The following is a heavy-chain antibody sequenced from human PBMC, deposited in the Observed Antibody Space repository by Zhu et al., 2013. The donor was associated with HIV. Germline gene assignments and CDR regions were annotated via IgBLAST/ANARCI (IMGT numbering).Heavy chain of an antibody. V-gene: IGHV1-8*01. CDR3: ARYKGYSYGRYYYHMDV. J-gene: IGHJ6*03. CDR2: MNPNSGNR. Sequence: QVQLVQSGSEVKKAGASVKVSCKSSGYTFGSYEINWLRQATGQGPEWIGWMNPNSGNRDYAQKFQGRVTITMTSSISTVYMELSSLRSDDTAVYYCARYKGYSYGRYYYHMDVWGKGTTVTVSS. D-gene: IGHD5-18*01. CDR1: GYTFGSYE.